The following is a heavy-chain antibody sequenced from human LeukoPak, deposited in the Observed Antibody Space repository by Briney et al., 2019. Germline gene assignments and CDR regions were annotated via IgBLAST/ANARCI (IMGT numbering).Heavy chain of an antibody. J-gene: IGHJ3*02. V-gene: IGHV1-69*06. Sequence: GASVKVSCKASGYTFTGYYMHWVRQAPGQGLEWMGGIIPIFGTANYAQKFQGRVTITADKSTSTAYMELSSLRSEDTAVYYCARGCGYCSGGSSTGAFDIWGQGTMVTVSS. CDR1: GYTFTGYY. D-gene: IGHD2-15*01. CDR3: ARGCGYCSGGSSTGAFDI. CDR2: IIPIFGTA.